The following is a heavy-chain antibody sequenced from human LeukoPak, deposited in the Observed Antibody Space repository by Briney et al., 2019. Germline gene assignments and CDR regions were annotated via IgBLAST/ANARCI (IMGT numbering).Heavy chain of an antibody. Sequence: PGGSLRLSCAASGFTFSRYSMNWVRQAPGKGLEWISHIGISSGNTKYADSVKGRFTISGDKAKNSLYLQMNSLRVEDTAVYYCARDTKYAFDNWGQGTLVTVSS. J-gene: IGHJ4*02. D-gene: IGHD2-2*01. V-gene: IGHV3-48*01. CDR1: GFTFSRYS. CDR2: IGISSGNT. CDR3: ARDTKYAFDN.